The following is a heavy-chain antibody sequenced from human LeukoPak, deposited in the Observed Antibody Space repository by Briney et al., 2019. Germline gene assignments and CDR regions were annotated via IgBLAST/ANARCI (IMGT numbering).Heavy chain of an antibody. Sequence: AGGSLRLSCAASGFTFSSYSMNWVRQAPGKGLEWVSSISSSSSYIYYADSVKGRFTISRDNAKNSLYLQMNSLRAEDTAVYYCARGTFYQFDAFDIWGQGTMVTVSS. CDR1: GFTFSSYS. V-gene: IGHV3-21*01. J-gene: IGHJ3*02. CDR2: ISSSSSYI. CDR3: ARGTFYQFDAFDI. D-gene: IGHD2-2*01.